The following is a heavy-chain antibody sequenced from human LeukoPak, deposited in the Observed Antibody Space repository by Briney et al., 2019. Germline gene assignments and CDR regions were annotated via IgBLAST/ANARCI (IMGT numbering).Heavy chain of an antibody. J-gene: IGHJ4*02. CDR3: AKPPYYYDSSGYYPLDY. CDR1: GFTFSSHA. D-gene: IGHD3-22*01. CDR2: ISGSGGDT. Sequence: GGSLRLPCAASGFTFSSHAVYWVRQAPGKGLEWVSGISGSGGDTYYADSVKGRFTISRDNSKNMVYLQMNSLSTEDTAVYYCAKPPYYYDSSGYYPLDYWGQGTLVTVSS. V-gene: IGHV3-23*01.